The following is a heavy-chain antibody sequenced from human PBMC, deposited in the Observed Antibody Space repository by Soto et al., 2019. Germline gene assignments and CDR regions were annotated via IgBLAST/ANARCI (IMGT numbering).Heavy chain of an antibody. J-gene: IGHJ6*02. V-gene: IGHV1-69*13. CDR3: ARAQPYGDYPPYFYGMDV. CDR1: GGTFSSYA. D-gene: IGHD4-17*01. CDR2: IIPIFGTA. Sequence: ASVKVSCKASGGTFSSYAISWVRQAPGQGLEWMGGIIPIFGTANYAQKFQGRVTITADESTSTAYMELSSLRSEDTAVYYCARAQPYGDYPPYFYGMDVWGQGTTVTVSS.